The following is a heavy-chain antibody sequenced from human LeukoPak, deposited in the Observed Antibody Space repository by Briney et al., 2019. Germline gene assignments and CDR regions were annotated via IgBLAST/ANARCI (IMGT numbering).Heavy chain of an antibody. J-gene: IGHJ4*02. Sequence: PGGSLRLSCAASGFTVSSNYMSWVRQAPGKGLEWVSVIYSGGSTYYADSVKGRFTISRDNSKNTLYLQMNSLRAEDTAVYYCAKGTTMVRGVIMDFDYWGQGTLVTVSS. CDR2: IYSGGST. CDR1: GFTVSSNY. CDR3: AKGTTMVRGVIMDFDY. D-gene: IGHD3-10*01. V-gene: IGHV3-53*01.